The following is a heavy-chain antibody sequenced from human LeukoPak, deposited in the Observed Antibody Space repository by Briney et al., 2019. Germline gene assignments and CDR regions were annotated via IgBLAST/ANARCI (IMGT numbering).Heavy chain of an antibody. CDR1: GFTVSSNY. CDR3: ARGKWNYPYDY. J-gene: IGHJ4*02. Sequence: PGGSLRLSCAASGFTVSSNYMSWVRQAPGKGLEWVSVIYSGDNTYYADSVKGRFTISRDNSKSTAHLQMNSLRAEDTAVYYCARGKWNYPYDYWGQGTLVTVSS. V-gene: IGHV3-53*01. D-gene: IGHD1-7*01. CDR2: IYSGDNT.